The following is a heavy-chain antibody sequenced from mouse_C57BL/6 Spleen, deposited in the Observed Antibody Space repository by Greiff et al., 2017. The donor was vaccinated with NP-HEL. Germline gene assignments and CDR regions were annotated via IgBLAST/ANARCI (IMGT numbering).Heavy chain of an antibody. CDR2: INPNNGGT. CDR3: ARPFYYDYGEFAY. V-gene: IGHV1-18*01. Sequence: EVQLQQSGPELVKPGASVKIPCKASGYTFTDYNMDWVKQSHGKSLEWIGDINPNNGGTIYNQKFKGKATLTVDKSSSTAYMELRSLTSEDTAVYYCARPFYYDYGEFAYWGQGTLVTVSA. D-gene: IGHD2-4*01. J-gene: IGHJ3*01. CDR1: GYTFTDYN.